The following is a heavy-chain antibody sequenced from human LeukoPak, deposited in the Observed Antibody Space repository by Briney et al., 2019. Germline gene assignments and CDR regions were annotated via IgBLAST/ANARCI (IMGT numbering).Heavy chain of an antibody. Sequence: SETLSLTCTVSGGSISSGDYYWSWIRQPPGKGLEWIRYIYYSGSTYYNPSLKSRVTISVNTSKTQFSLKLSSVTAADTAVYYCARNPPGGYYGSGSYGTFDYWGQGTLVTVSS. D-gene: IGHD3-10*01. J-gene: IGHJ4*02. CDR3: ARNPPGGYYGSGSYGTFDY. CDR2: IYYSGST. V-gene: IGHV4-30-4*08. CDR1: GGSISSGDYY.